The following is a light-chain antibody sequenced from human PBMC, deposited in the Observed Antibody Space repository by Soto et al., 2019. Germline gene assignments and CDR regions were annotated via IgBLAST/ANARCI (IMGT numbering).Light chain of an antibody. CDR2: YDS. CDR3: QVWDSSNDHYV. Sequence: SYELTQPPAVSVAPGKTDRITCGGNNIGSKSVHWYQQKPGQAPVLVIYYDSDRPSGIPERFSGSNSGNTATLTISRVEAGDEADYYCQVWDSSNDHYVFGTGTKLTVL. CDR1: NIGSKS. V-gene: IGLV3-21*04. J-gene: IGLJ1*01.